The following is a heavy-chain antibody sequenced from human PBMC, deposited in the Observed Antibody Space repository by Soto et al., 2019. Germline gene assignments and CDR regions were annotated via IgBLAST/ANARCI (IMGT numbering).Heavy chain of an antibody. D-gene: IGHD2-15*01. J-gene: IGHJ1*01. CDR2: ISGGGGST. CDR1: GFTFSSYA. V-gene: IGHV3-23*01. CDR3: AKDPSGGYCSGGSCYS. Sequence: EVQLLESGGGLVQPGGSLRLSCADSGFTFSSYAMSWVRQAPGKGLEWVSAISGGGGSTFYADSVKARFTISRDNSKNMLFLQMNSLSAEDTAVYYCAKDPSGGYCSGGSCYSWGQGTLVTVSS.